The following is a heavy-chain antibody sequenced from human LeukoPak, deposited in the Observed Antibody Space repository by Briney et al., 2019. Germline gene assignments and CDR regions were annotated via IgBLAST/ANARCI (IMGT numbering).Heavy chain of an antibody. Sequence: PGGSLRLSCAASGISFSNYSMNWVRQAPGKGLEWVSLISSSSRFIYYGDSVKGRFTISRDNAKKSLYLQMNSLRAEDTAVYYCARAVYCSGGGCFWYFDLWGRGALVTVSS. J-gene: IGHJ2*01. CDR3: ARAVYCSGGGCFWYFDL. CDR2: ISSSSRFI. CDR1: GISFSNYS. D-gene: IGHD2-15*01. V-gene: IGHV3-21*01.